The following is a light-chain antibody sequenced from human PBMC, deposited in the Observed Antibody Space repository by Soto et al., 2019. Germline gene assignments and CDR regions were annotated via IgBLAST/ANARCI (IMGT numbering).Light chain of an antibody. CDR2: DAS. J-gene: IGKJ1*01. Sequence: EIVLTQSPCTLSLSPGERATLSCRASQSVSSNYLAWYQQKPGPAPRLLMYDASSRATGIPDRFSGSGSGTDFTLTISRLEPEDFAVYYCQQYSSSRTFGQGTKVDIK. V-gene: IGKV3-20*01. CDR1: QSVSSNY. CDR3: QQYSSSRT.